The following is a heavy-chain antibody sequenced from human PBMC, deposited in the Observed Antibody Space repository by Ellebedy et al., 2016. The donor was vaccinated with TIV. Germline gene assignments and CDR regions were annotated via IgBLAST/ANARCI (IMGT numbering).Heavy chain of an antibody. CDR1: GYSFSSQW. V-gene: IGHV5-51*01. CDR3: ARLPYIVLVPAAMGYLDY. J-gene: IGHJ4*02. CDR2: IYPADSDT. D-gene: IGHD2-2*01. Sequence: GESLKISXQASGYSFSSQWIGWVRQVPGQGLEWMGFIYPADSDTRYSPSFRGQVTISADKSISTAYLQWSSLKASDTAMYYCARLPYIVLVPAAMGYLDYWGQGTLVTVSS.